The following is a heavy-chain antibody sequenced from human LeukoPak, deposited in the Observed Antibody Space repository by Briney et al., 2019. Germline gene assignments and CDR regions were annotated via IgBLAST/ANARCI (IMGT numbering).Heavy chain of an antibody. CDR3: ARDRYYGSGSYPFDP. CDR2: INPNSGGT. J-gene: IGHJ5*02. Sequence: ASVKVSRKASGYTFTGYYMHWVRQAPGQGLEWMGWINPNSGGTNYAQKFQGRVTMTRDTSISTAYMELSRLRSDDTAVYYCARDRYYGSGSYPFDPWGQGTLVTVSS. D-gene: IGHD3-10*01. CDR1: GYTFTGYY. V-gene: IGHV1-2*02.